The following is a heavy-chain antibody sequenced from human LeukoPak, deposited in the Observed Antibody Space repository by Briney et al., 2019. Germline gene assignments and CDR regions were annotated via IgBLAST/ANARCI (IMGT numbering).Heavy chain of an antibody. Sequence: SETLSLTCAVYGGSFSGYYWSWIRQPPGKGLEWIGEINHSGSTNYNPSLKSRVAISVDTSKNQFSLKLSFVTAADTAVYYCAISYGYSGFDYWGQGTLVTVSS. CDR1: GGSFSGYY. V-gene: IGHV4-34*01. D-gene: IGHD5-18*01. CDR3: AISYGYSGFDY. J-gene: IGHJ4*02. CDR2: INHSGST.